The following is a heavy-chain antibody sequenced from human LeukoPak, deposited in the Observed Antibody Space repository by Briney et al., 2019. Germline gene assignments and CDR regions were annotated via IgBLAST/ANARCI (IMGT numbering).Heavy chain of an antibody. CDR2: ISSSSSYI. J-gene: IGHJ6*03. CDR3: ARDNRVEYSYGMAGNYYYYYYMDV. Sequence: GGSLRLSCAASGFTVSSNYMNWVRQAPGKGLEWVSSISSSSSYIYYADSVKGRFTISRDNAKNSLYLQMNSLRAEDTAVYYCARDNRVEYSYGMAGNYYYYYYMDVWGKGTTVTVSS. CDR1: GFTVSSNY. V-gene: IGHV3-21*01. D-gene: IGHD5-18*01.